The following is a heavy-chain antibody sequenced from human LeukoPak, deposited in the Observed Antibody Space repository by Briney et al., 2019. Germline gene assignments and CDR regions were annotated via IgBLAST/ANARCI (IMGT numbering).Heavy chain of an antibody. CDR3: AKGSYSSGWPFDY. CDR2: ISYDGSNK. D-gene: IGHD6-19*01. V-gene: IGHV3-30-3*01. CDR1: GFTFSSYA. J-gene: IGHJ4*02. Sequence: GGSLRLSCAASGFTFSSYAMHWVRQAPGKGLEWVAVISYDGSNKYYADSVKGRFTISRDNSKNTLYLQMNSLRAEDTAVYYCAKGSYSSGWPFDYWGQGTLVTVSS.